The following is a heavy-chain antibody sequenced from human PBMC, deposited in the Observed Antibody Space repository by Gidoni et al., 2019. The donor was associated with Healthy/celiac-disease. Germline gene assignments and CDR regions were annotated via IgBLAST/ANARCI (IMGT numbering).Heavy chain of an antibody. D-gene: IGHD5-18*01. CDR2: IYYSGST. V-gene: IGHV4-31*03. CDR3: SGPAKEQWLQPYWYFDL. J-gene: IGHJ2*01. CDR1: GGSISSGGYY. Sequence: GPGLVKPSQTLSLTCTVSGGSISSGGYYWSWIRQHPGKGLEWIGYIYYSGSTYYNPSLKSRVTISVDTSKNQFSLKLSSVTAADPAVYSCSGPAKEQWLQPYWYFDLWGRATLVPVSS.